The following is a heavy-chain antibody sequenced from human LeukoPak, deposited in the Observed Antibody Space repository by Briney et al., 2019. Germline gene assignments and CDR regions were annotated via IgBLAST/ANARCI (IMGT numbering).Heavy chain of an antibody. J-gene: IGHJ3*02. D-gene: IGHD5-12*01. Sequence: SETLSLTCTVSGGSISSSTYYWDWIRQPPGQGLEWIGNIYDSGDTYYTPSLKSRVTMFVDTSENQFSLKLSSVTAADTAVYYCVRHGRPGYGGYENAFDIWGQGTMVTVSS. CDR3: VRHGRPGYGGYENAFDI. V-gene: IGHV4-39*01. CDR2: IYDSGDT. CDR1: GGSISSSTYY.